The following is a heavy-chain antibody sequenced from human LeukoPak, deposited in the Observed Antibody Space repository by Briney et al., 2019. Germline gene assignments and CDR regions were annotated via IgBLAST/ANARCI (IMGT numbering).Heavy chain of an antibody. V-gene: IGHV4-39*01. D-gene: IGHD5-24*01. Sequence: SETLSLTCTLSGGSITSDSDYCGWIRQPPGKGLEWIGGVYYSGSTFHNPSLRSRVTLSVDTSKNQFSLRLRSVTAADTAVYYCAREDGYNMDDAFDIWGQGTMVSVSS. CDR2: VYYSGST. CDR1: GGSITSDSDY. CDR3: AREDGYNMDDAFDI. J-gene: IGHJ3*02.